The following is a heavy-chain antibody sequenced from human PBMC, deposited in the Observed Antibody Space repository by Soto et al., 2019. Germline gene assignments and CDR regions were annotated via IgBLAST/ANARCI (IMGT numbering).Heavy chain of an antibody. J-gene: IGHJ4*02. CDR1: GCSISSGGYY. Sequence: PSATLSLTCTVSGCSISSGGYYWSWIRQHPGKGLEWIGYIYYSGSTYYNPSLKSRVTISVDTSKNQFSLKLSSVTAADTAVYYCARVVVVASSFDYWGQGTPVTVSS. V-gene: IGHV4-31*03. CDR2: IYYSGST. D-gene: IGHD2-2*01. CDR3: ARVVVVASSFDY.